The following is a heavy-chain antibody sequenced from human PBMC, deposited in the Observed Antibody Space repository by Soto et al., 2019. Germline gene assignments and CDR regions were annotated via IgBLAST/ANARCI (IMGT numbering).Heavy chain of an antibody. CDR3: ARGYSSSWQRTDNWFDP. Sequence: PSETLSLTCTVSGGSISSGGYYWSWIRQHPGKGLEWIGYIYYSGSTYYNPSLKSRVTISVDTSKNQFSLKLSSVTAADTAVYYCARGYSSSWQRTDNWFDPWGQGTLVTVSS. CDR1: GGSISSGGYY. J-gene: IGHJ5*02. D-gene: IGHD6-13*01. CDR2: IYYSGST. V-gene: IGHV4-31*03.